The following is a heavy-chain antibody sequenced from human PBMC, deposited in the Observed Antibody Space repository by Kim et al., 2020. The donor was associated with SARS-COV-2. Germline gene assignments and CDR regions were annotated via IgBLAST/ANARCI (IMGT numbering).Heavy chain of an antibody. V-gene: IGHV1-24*01. Sequence: ASVKVSCKVSGYTLTELSMHWVRQAPGKGLEWMGGFDPEDGETIYAQKFQGRVTVTEDTSTDTAYMELSRLRAEDTAVYYCTTGLAVAGTPHGYHYYYGMDVWGQGTTVTVSS. CDR3: TTGLAVAGTPHGYHYYYGMDV. J-gene: IGHJ6*02. D-gene: IGHD6-19*01. CDR2: FDPEDGET. CDR1: GYTLTELS.